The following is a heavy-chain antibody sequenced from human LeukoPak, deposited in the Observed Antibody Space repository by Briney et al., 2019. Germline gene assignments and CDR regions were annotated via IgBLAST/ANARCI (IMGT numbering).Heavy chain of an antibody. CDR2: IIPIFGTA. J-gene: IGHJ4*02. Sequence: GSSVKVSCKASGGTFSSYAISWVRQAPGQGLEWMGGIIPIFGTANYAQKFQGRVTITADESTSTAYMELSSLRSEDTAVYYCARGKAAPSYSGSYELDYWGQGTLVTVSS. CDR1: GGTFSSYA. D-gene: IGHD1-26*01. CDR3: ARGKAAPSYSGSYELDY. V-gene: IGHV1-69*01.